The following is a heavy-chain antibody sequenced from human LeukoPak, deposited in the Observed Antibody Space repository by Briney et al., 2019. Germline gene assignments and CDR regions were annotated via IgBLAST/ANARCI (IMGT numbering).Heavy chain of an antibody. CDR3: ARGKRSTLDY. V-gene: IGHV1-69*01. CDR2: IIPIFGTA. CDR1: GGTFSSYA. J-gene: IGHJ4*02. Sequence: GASVKVSCKASGGTFSSYAISWVRQAPGQGLEWMGGIIPIFGTANYAQKFQGRVTITADESTSTAYMELSSLRSEDTALYYCARGKRSTLDYWGQGTLVTASS. D-gene: IGHD5-24*01.